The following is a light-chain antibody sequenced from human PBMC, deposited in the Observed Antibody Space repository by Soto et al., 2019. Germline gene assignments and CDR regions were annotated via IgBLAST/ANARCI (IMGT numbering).Light chain of an antibody. J-gene: IGKJ1*01. CDR1: QSVSSSY. CDR2: GAS. Sequence: EIVWTQSPGSLSLSPGERATLACRASQSVSSSYLAWYHQKPGQAPRLLLYGASSRATGIPDRFSGSGSGTDFTLTISRLEPEDFAVYYCQQYGSSGTFGQGTKVDI. V-gene: IGKV3-20*01. CDR3: QQYGSSGT.